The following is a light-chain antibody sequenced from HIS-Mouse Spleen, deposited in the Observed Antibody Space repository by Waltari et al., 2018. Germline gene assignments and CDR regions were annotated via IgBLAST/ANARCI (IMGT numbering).Light chain of an antibody. CDR2: KAS. J-gene: IGKJ1*01. CDR3: QQYRT. CDR1: QSISSW. Sequence: DIPMTQSPSTLSASVGHRVTITCRASQSISSWLAWYQQKPGKAPKLLIYKASSLESGVPSRFSGSGSGTEFTLTISSLQPDDFATYYCQQYRTFGQGTKVEIK. V-gene: IGKV1-5*03.